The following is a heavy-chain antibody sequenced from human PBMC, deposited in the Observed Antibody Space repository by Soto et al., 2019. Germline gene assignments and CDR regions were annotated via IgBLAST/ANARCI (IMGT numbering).Heavy chain of an antibody. CDR2: ISTDKGHT. CDR3: APRSPAFDY. J-gene: IGHJ4*02. V-gene: IGHV1-18*01. CDR1: GYTFTSFG. Sequence: QVHLVQSGPEVKKPGASVKVSCRTSGYTFTSFGISWVRQAPGQGPEWMGWISTDKGHTNYAQKFQGRVTMTTDTSTSTGYMELRSLRSDDTAVYYCAPRSPAFDYWGQGTLVTVST.